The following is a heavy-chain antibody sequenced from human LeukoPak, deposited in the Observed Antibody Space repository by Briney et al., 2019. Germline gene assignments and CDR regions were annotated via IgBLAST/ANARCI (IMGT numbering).Heavy chain of an antibody. Sequence: GASVKVSCKASGGTFSSYATSWVRQAPGQGLEWMGGIIPIFGTANYAQKFQGRVTITADESTSTAYMELSSLRSEDTAVYYCARLYSSSWYNWFDPWGQGTLVTVSS. CDR2: IIPIFGTA. CDR1: GGTFSSYA. V-gene: IGHV1-69*13. CDR3: ARLYSSSWYNWFDP. J-gene: IGHJ5*02. D-gene: IGHD6-13*01.